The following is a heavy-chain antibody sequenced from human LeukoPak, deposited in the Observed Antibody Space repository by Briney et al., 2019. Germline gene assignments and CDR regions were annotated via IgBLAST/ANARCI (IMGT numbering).Heavy chain of an antibody. V-gene: IGHV3-30*18. CDR3: AKWSGNRPPYYFDY. J-gene: IGHJ4*02. Sequence: GGSLRLSCATSGFTFTCCGMHWVRQASGKGLERVAAISSSDGNSKYYADSVKGRFTISRDNSKNTVYLQMNSLRADDTAVYYCAKWSGNRPPYYFDYWGQGTPVTVSS. CDR1: GFTFTCCG. D-gene: IGHD3-3*01. CDR2: ISSSDGNSK.